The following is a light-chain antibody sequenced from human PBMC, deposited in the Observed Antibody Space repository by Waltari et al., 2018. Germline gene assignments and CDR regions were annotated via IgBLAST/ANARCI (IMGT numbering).Light chain of an antibody. CDR2: KAS. CDR1: QNISPW. CDR3: HQYYSYRGT. V-gene: IGKV1-5*03. J-gene: IGKJ1*01. Sequence: DIQMTQSPSILSASVGDRVTITCRASQNISPWLDWYQQKRRKAPNLLISKASSLESGVPSRFSGSGSGTEFTLTITSLQPDDFATYYCHQYYSYRGTFGQGTKVEIK.